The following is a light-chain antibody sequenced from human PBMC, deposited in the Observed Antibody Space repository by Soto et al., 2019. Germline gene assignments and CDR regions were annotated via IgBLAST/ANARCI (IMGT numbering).Light chain of an antibody. CDR3: QQSYSTLWT. J-gene: IGKJ1*01. CDR2: AAS. V-gene: IGKV1-39*01. Sequence: DIQMTQSPSSLSASVGDRVTITCRASQSMSSYLNWYQQKPGKAPKLLIYAASSLQSGVPSRFSGSGAGTEFTLTISSRQPEDFATYYCQQSYSTLWTFGQGTKVEIK. CDR1: QSMSSY.